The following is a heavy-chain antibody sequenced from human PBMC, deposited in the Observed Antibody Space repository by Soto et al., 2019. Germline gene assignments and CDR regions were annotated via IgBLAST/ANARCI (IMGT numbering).Heavy chain of an antibody. D-gene: IGHD3-10*01. CDR1: GFTFSSYA. J-gene: IGHJ6*02. CDR2: ISASGRNT. Sequence: EVQLLESGGGLVQPGGSLRLSCAASGFTFSSYAMSWFRQAPGKGLECVSVISASGRNTYYADSMRGRVTISRDSSKNTLFLQMNCLRAEGTAVYYCARGRKYSLRRRGVDVWGQGTTIAVSS. V-gene: IGHV3-23*01. CDR3: ARGRKYSLRRRGVDV.